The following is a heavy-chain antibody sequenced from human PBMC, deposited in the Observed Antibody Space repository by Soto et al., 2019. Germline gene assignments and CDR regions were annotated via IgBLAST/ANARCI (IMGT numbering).Heavy chain of an antibody. CDR2: ISYDGINK. D-gene: IGHD3-3*01. J-gene: IGHJ6*02. V-gene: IGHV3-30*18. Sequence: QVQLVESGGGVVQPGRSLRLSCAASGFIFSSYGMHWVRQAPGKGLEWVAVISYDGINKNHEDSVKGRFTISRDNSKNTLHLQMNSLRAEDTAVYYCAKDQSGYDHYAMDVWGQGTAVTVSS. CDR1: GFIFSSYG. CDR3: AKDQSGYDHYAMDV.